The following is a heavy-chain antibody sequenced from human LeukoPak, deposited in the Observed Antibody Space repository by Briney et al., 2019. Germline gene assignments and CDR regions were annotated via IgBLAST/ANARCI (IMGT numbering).Heavy chain of an antibody. CDR3: ARDTTRPINYFDTSGYYPVFDY. J-gene: IGHJ4*02. CDR1: GFTFSDYY. Sequence: GGSLRLSCAASGFTFSDYYMSWIRQAPGKGLEWVSYISSSGDTIYYAASVKGRFTIYRDNAKNSRYLQVSSLRAEDTAVYYCARDTTRPINYFDTSGYYPVFDYWGQGTLVTVSS. D-gene: IGHD3-22*01. V-gene: IGHV3-11*04. CDR2: ISSSGDTI.